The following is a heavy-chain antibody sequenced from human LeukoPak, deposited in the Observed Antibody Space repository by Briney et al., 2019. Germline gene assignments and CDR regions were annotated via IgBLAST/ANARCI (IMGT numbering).Heavy chain of an antibody. CDR2: INPSGGST. CDR1: GYTFTSYY. V-gene: IGHV1-46*01. Sequence: GASVKVSCKASGYTFTSYYMHWVRQAPGQGLEWMGIINPSGGSTSYAQKFQGRVTMTRDMSTSTVYMELSSLRSEDTAVYYCARANRYYYDSSGYWPWGQGTLVTVSS. CDR3: ARANRYYYDSSGYWP. J-gene: IGHJ4*02. D-gene: IGHD3-22*01.